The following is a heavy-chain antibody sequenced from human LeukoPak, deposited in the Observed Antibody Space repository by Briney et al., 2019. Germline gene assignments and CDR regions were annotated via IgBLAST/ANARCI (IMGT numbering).Heavy chain of an antibody. CDR3: ARLSGRWLQFVLGY. Sequence: WIRQPPGKGLEWIGIIYPGDSDTRYSPSFQGQVTISADKSISTAYLQWSSLKASDTAMYYCARLSGRWLQFVLGYWGQGTLVTVSS. V-gene: IGHV5-51*01. D-gene: IGHD5-24*01. J-gene: IGHJ4*02. CDR2: IYPGDSDT.